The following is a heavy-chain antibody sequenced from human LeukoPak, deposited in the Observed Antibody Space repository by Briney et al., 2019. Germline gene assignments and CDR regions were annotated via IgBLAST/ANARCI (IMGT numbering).Heavy chain of an antibody. CDR3: ARNSSGWTDPKNYCMDV. Sequence: PGGSLRLSCAASGFTFDDYGMSWVRQAPGKGLERVSGINWNGGSTGYADSVKGRFTISRDNAKNSLYLQMNSLRAEDTALYYCARNSSGWTDPKNYCMDVWGKGTTVTVSS. CDR2: INWNGGST. J-gene: IGHJ6*03. CDR1: GFTFDDYG. V-gene: IGHV3-20*04. D-gene: IGHD6-19*01.